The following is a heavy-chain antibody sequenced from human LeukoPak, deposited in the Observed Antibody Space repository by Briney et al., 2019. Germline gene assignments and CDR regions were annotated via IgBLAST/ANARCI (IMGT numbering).Heavy chain of an antibody. CDR2: IRSKAYGGTT. CDR3: ATYCSSTSCYPSSYYYYYMDV. D-gene: IGHD2-2*01. V-gene: IGHV3-49*04. CDR1: GFTFGDYA. J-gene: IGHJ6*03. Sequence: GGSLRLSCTASGFTFGDYAMSWVRQAPGKGLEWVGFIRSKAYGGTTEYAASVKGRFTISRDDSKSIAYLQMNSLKTEDTAVYYCATYCSSTSCYPSSYYYYYMDVWGKGTTVTVSS.